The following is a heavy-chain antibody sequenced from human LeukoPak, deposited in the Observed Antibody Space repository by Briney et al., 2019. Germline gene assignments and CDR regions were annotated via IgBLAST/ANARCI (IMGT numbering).Heavy chain of an antibody. D-gene: IGHD3-3*01. CDR3: AKDRRGDFFYYMDV. J-gene: IGHJ6*03. Sequence: PGRSLRLSCAASGFSFENYAMHWVRQAPGKGLEWVAVIWYDGSNKYYADSVKGRFIISRDNSKNTLYLQMNSLRAEDTAVYYCAKDRRGDFFYYMDVWGKGTTVTVSS. CDR2: IWYDGSNK. CDR1: GFSFENYA. V-gene: IGHV3-33*06.